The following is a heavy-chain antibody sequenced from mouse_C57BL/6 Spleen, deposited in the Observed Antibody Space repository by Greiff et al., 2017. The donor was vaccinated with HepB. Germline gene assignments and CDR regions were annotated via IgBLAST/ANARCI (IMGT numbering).Heavy chain of an antibody. CDR3: TVTEVKCAEDD. CDR2: IIPNYGDT. D-gene: IGHD1-3*01. Sequence: EVQLQQSGPELVKPGASVKLSCKASGYKFTDYYMNWVKQSTGQGLEWIGVIIPNYGDTSYNQKFKGKATLTVDTSSNTAYMQLSSLTAEDSAVYYCTVTEVKCAEDDWGPGPTVTVA. V-gene: IGHV1-39*01. CDR1: GYKFTDYY. J-gene: IGHJ4*01.